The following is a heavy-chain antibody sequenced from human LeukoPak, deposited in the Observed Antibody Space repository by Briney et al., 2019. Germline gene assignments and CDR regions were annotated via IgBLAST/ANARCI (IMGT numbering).Heavy chain of an antibody. D-gene: IGHD3-10*01. V-gene: IGHV1-2*02. CDR1: GYTFSNFG. Sequence: ASVNVSCKASGYTFSNFGITWVRQAPGQGLEWMGWINPNSGGTNYAQKFQGRVTMTRDTSISTAYMELSRLRSDDTAVYYCARGLITMVRGVSFLVYWGQGTLVTVSS. J-gene: IGHJ4*02. CDR3: ARGLITMVRGVSFLVY. CDR2: INPNSGGT.